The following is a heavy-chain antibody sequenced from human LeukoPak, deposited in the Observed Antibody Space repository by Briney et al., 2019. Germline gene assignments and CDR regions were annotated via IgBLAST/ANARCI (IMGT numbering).Heavy chain of an antibody. Sequence: PGGSLRLSCAASGFTFSSYWMSWVRQAPGKGLAWVSRISNDGSFTLYADSVKGRFTISRDNAKNTLYLQMNSLRAEDTAVYYCARVTGGYNLVDYWGQGTLVTVSS. CDR2: ISNDGSFT. CDR3: ARVTGGYNLVDY. J-gene: IGHJ4*02. V-gene: IGHV3-74*01. CDR1: GFTFSSYW. D-gene: IGHD5-24*01.